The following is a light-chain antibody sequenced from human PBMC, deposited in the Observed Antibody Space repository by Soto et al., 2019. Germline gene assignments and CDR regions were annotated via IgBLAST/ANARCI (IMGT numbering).Light chain of an antibody. V-gene: IGKV1-12*01. CDR2: KAS. J-gene: IGKJ4*01. CDR3: HQASSFPLS. Sequence: DIQMTQYPSSVSASIGDTVTVSCRASQVISRWLAWYQQKPGRAPNLLIYKASTLQTGVPSRFSGSGSGTDFTLTITNLQPEDFATYYCHQASSFPLSFGGGTKVDI. CDR1: QVISRW.